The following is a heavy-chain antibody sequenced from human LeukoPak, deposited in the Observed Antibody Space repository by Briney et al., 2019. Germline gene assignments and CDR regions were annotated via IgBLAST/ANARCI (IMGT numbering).Heavy chain of an antibody. D-gene: IGHD2-15*01. CDR1: GYTFNTYG. CDR2: ISGYNGKT. CDR3: ARAGAVVDNWFDP. J-gene: IGHJ5*02. V-gene: IGHV1-18*01. Sequence: ASVKVSCKASGYTFNTYGITWVRQAPGQGLEWRGWISGYNGKTKYAQKLQDRVTMTTDTSTTTAYMELRSLTSDDTAMYYCARAGAVVDNWFDPWGQGTLVTVSS.